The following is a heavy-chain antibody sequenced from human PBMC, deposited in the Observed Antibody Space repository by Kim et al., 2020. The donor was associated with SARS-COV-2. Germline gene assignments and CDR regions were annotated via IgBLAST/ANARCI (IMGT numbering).Heavy chain of an antibody. CDR3: ARLRGYCSSTSCYHFDY. J-gene: IGHJ4*02. D-gene: IGHD2-2*01. Sequence: SETLSLTCTVSGGSISSSSYYWGWIRQPPGKGLEWIGSIYYSGSTYYNPSLKSRVTISVDTSKNQFSLKLSSVTAADTAVYYCARLRGYCSSTSCYHFDYWGQGTLVTVSS. V-gene: IGHV4-39*01. CDR2: IYYSGST. CDR1: GGSISSSSYY.